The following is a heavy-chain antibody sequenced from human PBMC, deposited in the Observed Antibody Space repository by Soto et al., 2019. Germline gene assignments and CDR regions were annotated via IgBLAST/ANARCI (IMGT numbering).Heavy chain of an antibody. J-gene: IGHJ3*01. Sequence: GGSLRLSCASSGFTLSMSAVNWVRQAPGKGLEWVSYISDSGDRTYYADSVKGRFTISRDRSKNTVSLQMDSLRAEDTAVYYCAKHRGIIVKAGDAFDVWGQGTKVTVSS. V-gene: IGHV3-23*01. CDR2: ISDSGDRT. CDR3: AKHRGIIVKAGDAFDV. D-gene: IGHD3-16*02. CDR1: GFTLSMSA.